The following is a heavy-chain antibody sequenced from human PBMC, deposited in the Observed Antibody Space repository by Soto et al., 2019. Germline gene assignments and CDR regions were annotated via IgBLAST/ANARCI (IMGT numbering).Heavy chain of an antibody. V-gene: IGHV3-48*02. J-gene: IGHJ4*02. CDR1: GFTFSSYS. CDR3: ARDQSSGYCTNGVCPSGLDY. CDR2: ISSSSSTI. D-gene: IGHD2-8*01. Sequence: EVQLVESGGGLVQPGGSLRLSCAASGFTFSSYSMNWVRQAPGKGLEWVSYISSSSSTIYYADSVKGRFTISRDNAKNSLYLQRNSLRDEDTAVYYCARDQSSGYCTNGVCPSGLDYWGQGTLVTVSS.